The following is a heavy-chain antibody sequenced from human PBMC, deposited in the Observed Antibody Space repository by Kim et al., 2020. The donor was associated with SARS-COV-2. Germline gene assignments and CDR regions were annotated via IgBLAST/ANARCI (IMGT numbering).Heavy chain of an antibody. D-gene: IGHD3-10*02. J-gene: IGHJ6*02. Sequence: GGSLRLSCAASGFTLSDYWINWVRHAPGKGLVWVSRISSDGSTTQYADSVKGRFTLSRDNAENTLYLQMKSLRAEDTAVYYCARGMFWNGFDVWGQGTTVTVSS. CDR1: GFTLSDYW. CDR2: ISSDGSTT. V-gene: IGHV3-74*03. CDR3: ARGMFWNGFDV.